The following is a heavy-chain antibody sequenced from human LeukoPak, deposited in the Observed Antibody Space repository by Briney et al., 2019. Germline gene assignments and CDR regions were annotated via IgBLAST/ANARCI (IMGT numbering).Heavy chain of an antibody. J-gene: IGHJ4*02. D-gene: IGHD6-19*01. CDR2: ISSTSAYI. Sequence: GGSLRLSCAGSGFALKSYSLTWVRQAPGKGLEWVSSISSTSAYIHYADPVKGRFTISRDNAKNTLYLQMNSLRAEDTAVYYCAREGDSSGWYYFDYWGQGTLVTVSS. CDR3: AREGDSSGWYYFDY. CDR1: GFALKSYS. V-gene: IGHV3-21*01.